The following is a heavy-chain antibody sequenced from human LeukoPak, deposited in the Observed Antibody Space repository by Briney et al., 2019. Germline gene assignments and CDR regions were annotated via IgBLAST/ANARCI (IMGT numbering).Heavy chain of an antibody. CDR1: GGSTIGYY. J-gene: IGHJ4*02. Sequence: SETLSLTCIVSGGSTIGYYWSWIRQPAGKGLEWIGRIYTSGSPNYTPSLKSWVTISVDKSKNQLSLQLSSVTAADTAVYYCAREKAGAFDYWGQGSLVTVSS. D-gene: IGHD6-19*01. CDR2: IYTSGSP. V-gene: IGHV4-4*07. CDR3: AREKAGAFDY.